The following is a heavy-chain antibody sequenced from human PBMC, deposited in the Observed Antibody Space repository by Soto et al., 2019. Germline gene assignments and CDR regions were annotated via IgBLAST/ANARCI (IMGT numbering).Heavy chain of an antibody. CDR2: VYYSGST. CDR3: ARHFEYNNWDYFDY. Sequence: QLQLQESGPGLVKPSETLSLTCSVSGGSISSSNYYWGWIRQPPGKGLEWIGNVYYSGSTYYNPSLKSRVTISVAASKNQFALRLGSVTAADTAVYFCARHFEYNNWDYFDYWGQGTLVTVSP. D-gene: IGHD1-20*01. J-gene: IGHJ4*02. V-gene: IGHV4-39*01. CDR1: GGSISSSNYY.